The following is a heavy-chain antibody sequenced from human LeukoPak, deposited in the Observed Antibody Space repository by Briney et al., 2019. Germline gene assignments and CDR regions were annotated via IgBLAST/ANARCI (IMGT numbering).Heavy chain of an antibody. Sequence: GGSLRLSCAASGFTFSSYEMNWVRQAPGKGLEWVSYISSSGSTIYYADSVKGRFTISRDNAKNSLYLQMNSLRAEDTAVYYCARGRWFGELLPYYGTDVWGQRTTVTGSS. V-gene: IGHV3-48*03. CDR1: GFTFSSYE. J-gene: IGHJ6*02. D-gene: IGHD3-10*01. CDR3: ARGRWFGELLPYYGTDV. CDR2: ISSSGSTI.